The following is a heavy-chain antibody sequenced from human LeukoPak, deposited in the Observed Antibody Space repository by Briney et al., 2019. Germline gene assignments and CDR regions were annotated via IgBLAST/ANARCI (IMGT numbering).Heavy chain of an antibody. CDR3: TTGPPGEIAAADYY. D-gene: IGHD6-13*01. V-gene: IGHV3-15*01. CDR2: IKSKTDGGTT. CDR1: GFTFSKAW. J-gene: IGHJ4*02. Sequence: PGGSLRLSCAAYGFTFSKAWMSWVRQAPGKGLGWVGRIKSKTDGGTTDYAAPEKGRFSISRDDSKTTLYLQMNSLKTEDTAVYYCTTGPPGEIAAADYYWGQGTLVTVSS.